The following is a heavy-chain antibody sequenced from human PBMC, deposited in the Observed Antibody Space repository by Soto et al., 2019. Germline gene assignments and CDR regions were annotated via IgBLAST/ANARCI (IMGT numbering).Heavy chain of an antibody. J-gene: IGHJ6*02. CDR3: ARGRYSSCWYHYYGMDV. Sequence: QVQLVQSGAEVKKPGASVKVSCKASGYTFTGYYMHWVRQAPGQGLEWMGWINPNSGGTNYAQKFQGWVTMTRDTSVSTAYMELSRLRSDDTAVYYCARGRYSSCWYHYYGMDVWGQGTTVTVSS. V-gene: IGHV1-2*04. CDR2: INPNSGGT. D-gene: IGHD6-19*01. CDR1: GYTFTGYY.